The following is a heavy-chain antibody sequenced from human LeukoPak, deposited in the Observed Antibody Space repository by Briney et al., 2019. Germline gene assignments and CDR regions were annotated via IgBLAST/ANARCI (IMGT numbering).Heavy chain of an antibody. CDR3: AIDRSGYYHFDY. J-gene: IGHJ4*02. Sequence: SETLSLTCTVSGGSIRSGGYYCTWIRQHPGKGLEWIGYIYHSGSTYYNPSLESRVTISADTSRNQFSLKLNSVTAADTAVYYCAIDRSGYYHFDYWGQGTLVTVSS. V-gene: IGHV4-31*03. CDR1: GGSIRSGGYY. D-gene: IGHD3-22*01. CDR2: IYHSGST.